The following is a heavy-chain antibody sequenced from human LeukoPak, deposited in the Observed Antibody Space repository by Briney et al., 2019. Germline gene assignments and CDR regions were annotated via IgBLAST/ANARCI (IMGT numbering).Heavy chain of an antibody. CDR1: GFTLSSYW. J-gene: IGHJ4*02. CDR2: IKQDGSEK. CDR3: ARDSRQWLVYFDY. V-gene: IGHV3-7*01. D-gene: IGHD6-19*01. Sequence: GGSLRLSCAASGFTLSSYWMSWVRQAPGKGLEWVANIKQDGSEKYYVDSVKGRFTISRDNAKNSLYLQMNSLRAEDTAVYYCARDSRQWLVYFDYWGQGTLVTVSS.